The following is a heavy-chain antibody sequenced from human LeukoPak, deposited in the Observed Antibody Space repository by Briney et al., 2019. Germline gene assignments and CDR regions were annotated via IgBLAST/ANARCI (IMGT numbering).Heavy chain of an antibody. J-gene: IGHJ3*02. CDR2: IYYSGST. Sequence: SETLSLTCTVSGGSISSYYWSWIRQPPGKGLEWIGYIYYSGSTNYNPSLKSRVTISVDASKNQFSLKLSSVTAADTAVYYCARAPSSYYDFWSGSPDAFDTWGQGTMVTVSS. V-gene: IGHV4-59*01. CDR1: GGSISSYY. D-gene: IGHD3-3*01. CDR3: ARAPSSYYDFWSGSPDAFDT.